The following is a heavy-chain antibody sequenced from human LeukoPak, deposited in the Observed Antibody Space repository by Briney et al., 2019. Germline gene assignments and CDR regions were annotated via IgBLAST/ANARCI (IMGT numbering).Heavy chain of an antibody. CDR3: ARDSPFIAARGSFDY. CDR1: GFTFSSYA. Sequence: GGSLRLSCAASGFTFSSYAMHWVRQAPGKGLEWVAVISYDGSNKYYADSVKGRFTISRDNSKNTLYLQMNSLRAEDTAVYYCARDSPFIAARGSFDYWGQGTLVTVSS. D-gene: IGHD6-25*01. J-gene: IGHJ4*02. V-gene: IGHV3-30-3*01. CDR2: ISYDGSNK.